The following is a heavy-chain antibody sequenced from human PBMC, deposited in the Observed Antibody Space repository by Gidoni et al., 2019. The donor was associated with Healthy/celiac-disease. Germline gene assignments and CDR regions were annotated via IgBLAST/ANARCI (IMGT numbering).Heavy chain of an antibody. CDR1: GGSFSGYY. Sequence: QVQLQQWGAGLLKPSETLSRTCAVYGGSFSGYYWSWIRQPPGKGLEWIGEINHSGSTNYNPSLKSRVTISVDTSKNQFSLKLSSVTAADTAVYYCARGRGIAAAGRRAFDIWGQGTMVTVSS. J-gene: IGHJ3*02. CDR2: INHSGST. CDR3: ARGRGIAAAGRRAFDI. D-gene: IGHD6-13*01. V-gene: IGHV4-34*01.